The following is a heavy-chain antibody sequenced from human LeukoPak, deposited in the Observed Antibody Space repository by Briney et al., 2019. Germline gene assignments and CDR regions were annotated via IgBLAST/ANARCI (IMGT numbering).Heavy chain of an antibody. Sequence: GGSLRLSCAASGFTFSSYEMNWVRQAPGKGLEWVSYISSSGSTIYYADSVKGRFTISRDNAKSSLYLQMNSLRAEDTAVYYCARVTNNWFDPWGQGTLVTVSS. CDR3: ARVTNNWFDP. J-gene: IGHJ5*02. V-gene: IGHV3-48*03. CDR1: GFTFSSYE. CDR2: ISSSGSTI.